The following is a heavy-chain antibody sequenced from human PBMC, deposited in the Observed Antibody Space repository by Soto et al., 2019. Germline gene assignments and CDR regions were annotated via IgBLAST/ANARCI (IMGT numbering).Heavy chain of an antibody. Sequence: QVQLVQSGAEVKKPGSSVKVSCKASGGTFSSYAISWVRQAPGQGLEWMGGIIPIFGTANYAQKCQGRVTITADESTSTADMELSSLRSEDTAVYYCARHSCCSTPSYYYGMDVWGQGTTVTVSS. D-gene: IGHD2-15*01. J-gene: IGHJ6*02. V-gene: IGHV1-69*12. CDR1: GGTFSSYA. CDR3: ARHSCCSTPSYYYGMDV. CDR2: IIPIFGTA.